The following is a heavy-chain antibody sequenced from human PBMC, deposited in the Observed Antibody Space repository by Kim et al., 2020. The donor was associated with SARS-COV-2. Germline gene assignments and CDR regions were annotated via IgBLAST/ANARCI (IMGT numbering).Heavy chain of an antibody. CDR3: ARRGRGYGMDV. V-gene: IGHV1-3*01. Sequence: RQSLQKFQGRVTISRDISATTAYIELSSLRYEDTAVYYCARRGRGYGMDVWGQGTTVTVSS. J-gene: IGHJ6*02. D-gene: IGHD3-10*01. CDR2: R.